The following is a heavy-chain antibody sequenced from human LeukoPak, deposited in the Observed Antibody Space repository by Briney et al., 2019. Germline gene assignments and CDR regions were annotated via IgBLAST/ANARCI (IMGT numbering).Heavy chain of an antibody. CDR3: ARIPKDYYYGMDV. Sequence: GGSLRLSCAASGFTFCSYWMHWVRQAPGKGLVWVSRINSDGSSTSYADSVKGRFTISRDNAKNTLYLQMNSLRAEDTAVCYCARIPKDYYYGMDVWGQGTTVTVSS. CDR2: INSDGSST. CDR1: GFTFCSYW. D-gene: IGHD2-21*01. J-gene: IGHJ6*02. V-gene: IGHV3-74*01.